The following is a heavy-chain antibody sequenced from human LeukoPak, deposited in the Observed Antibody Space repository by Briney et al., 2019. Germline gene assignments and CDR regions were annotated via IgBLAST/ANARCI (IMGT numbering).Heavy chain of an antibody. D-gene: IGHD3-22*01. Sequence: ASVKVSCKASGHTFTGYYLHWVRQAPGQGLEWMGWINPKSGGTNYAQKFQGRVTVTRDTSIDTAYMELSRLRSDDTAVYYCARVPNSMLVVDITGGPGGPFDYWGQGTLVTVSS. CDR1: GHTFTGYY. J-gene: IGHJ4*02. V-gene: IGHV1-2*02. CDR2: INPKSGGT. CDR3: ARVPNSMLVVDITGGPGGPFDY.